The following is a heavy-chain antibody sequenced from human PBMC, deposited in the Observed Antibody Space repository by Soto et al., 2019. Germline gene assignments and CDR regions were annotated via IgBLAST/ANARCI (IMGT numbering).Heavy chain of an antibody. CDR2: ISGSGGST. CDR1: GFTFSSYA. J-gene: IGHJ3*02. CDR3: ANRGGYYYDSSGYYHDAFDI. D-gene: IGHD3-22*01. V-gene: IGHV3-23*01. Sequence: GGSLRLSCAASGFTFSSYAMSWVRQAPGKGLEWVSAISGSGGSTYYADSVKGRFTISRDNSKNTLYLQMNSLRAEDTAVYYCANRGGYYYDSSGYYHDAFDIWGQGTMVTVS.